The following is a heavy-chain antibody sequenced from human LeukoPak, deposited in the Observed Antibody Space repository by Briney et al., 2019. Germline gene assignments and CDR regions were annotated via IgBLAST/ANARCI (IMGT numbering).Heavy chain of an antibody. Sequence: GGSLRLSCAASGFTFSSYAMHWVRQAPGKGLEWVAVISYDGSNKYYADSVKGRFTISRDNSKNTLYLQMNSLRAEDTAVYYCAATRGNYAAYYMDVWGKGTTVTVSS. CDR1: GFTFSSYA. CDR3: AATRGNYAAYYMDV. V-gene: IGHV3-30-3*01. D-gene: IGHD1-7*01. CDR2: ISYDGSNK. J-gene: IGHJ6*03.